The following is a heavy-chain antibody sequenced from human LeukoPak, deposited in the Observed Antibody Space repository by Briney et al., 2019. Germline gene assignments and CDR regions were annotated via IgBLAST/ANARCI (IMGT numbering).Heavy chain of an antibody. J-gene: IGHJ4*02. CDR2: IYYSGST. CDR3: ARGKRDYGYYFDY. CDR1: GGSISSYY. D-gene: IGHD4-17*01. Sequence: KPSETLSLTCTVSGGSISSYYWSWIRQPPGKGLEWIGYIYYSGSTNYNPSLKSRVTISVDTSKNQFSLKLSSVTAADTAVYYCARGKRDYGYYFDYWGQGTLVTVSS. V-gene: IGHV4-59*08.